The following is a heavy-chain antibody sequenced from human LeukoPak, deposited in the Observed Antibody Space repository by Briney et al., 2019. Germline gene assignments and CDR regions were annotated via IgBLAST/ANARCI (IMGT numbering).Heavy chain of an antibody. CDR2: IYYSGST. J-gene: IGHJ4*02. CDR3: ARWHYDSSGYYLDRYFDY. D-gene: IGHD3-22*01. V-gene: IGHV4-39*01. Sequence: PSETLSLTCTVSGGSISSSSYYWGWIRQPPGKGLEWIGSIYYSGSTYYNPSLKSRVTISVDTSKNQFSLKLSSVTAADTAVYYCARWHYDSSGYYLDRYFDYWGQGTLVTVSS. CDR1: GGSISSSSYY.